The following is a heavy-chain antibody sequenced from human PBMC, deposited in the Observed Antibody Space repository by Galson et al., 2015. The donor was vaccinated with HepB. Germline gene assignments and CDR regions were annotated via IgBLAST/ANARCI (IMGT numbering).Heavy chain of an antibody. CDR1: GFSFSSYS. CDR2: ISSSSSTI. D-gene: IGHD4-17*01. CDR3: ARGFEGDYAKSSDY. V-gene: IGHV3-48*01. Sequence: SLRLSCAASGFSFSSYSMNWVRQAPGKGLEWVSYISSSSSTIYYADSVKGRFTISRDNAKNSLYLQMNSLRAEDTAVYYCARGFEGDYAKSSDYWGQGTLVTVSS. J-gene: IGHJ4*02.